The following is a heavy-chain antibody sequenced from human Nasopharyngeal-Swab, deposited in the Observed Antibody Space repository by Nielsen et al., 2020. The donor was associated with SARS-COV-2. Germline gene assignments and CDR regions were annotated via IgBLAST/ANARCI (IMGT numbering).Heavy chain of an antibody. CDR2: IIPIFGTA. V-gene: IGHV1-69*01. J-gene: IGHJ4*02. CDR3: ARGVGATFDY. D-gene: IGHD1-26*01. Sequence: WVRQAPRQGLEWMGGIIPIFGTANYAQKFQGRVTITADESTSTAYMELSSLRSEDTAVYYCARGVGATFDYWGQGTLVTVSS.